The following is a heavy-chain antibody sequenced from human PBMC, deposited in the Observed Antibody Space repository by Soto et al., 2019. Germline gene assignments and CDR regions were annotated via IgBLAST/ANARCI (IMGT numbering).Heavy chain of an antibody. CDR1: GYSFTSFW. CDR2: INPVDSDT. Sequence: GESLKISCQGFGYSFTSFWIGWVRQMPWKGLEWMGIINPVDSDTRYSPSFQGQVTISVDKSITTAYLQWSSLKASDTAMYYCARGFFRSSWTPNFDYWGMGTRVTVAT. D-gene: IGHD1-1*01. CDR3: ARGFFRSSWTPNFDY. V-gene: IGHV5-51*01. J-gene: IGHJ4*02.